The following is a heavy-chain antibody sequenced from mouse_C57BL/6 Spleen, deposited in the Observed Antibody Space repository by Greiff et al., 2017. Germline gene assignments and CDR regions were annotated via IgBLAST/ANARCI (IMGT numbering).Heavy chain of an antibody. Sequence: VQLQQPGAELVKPGASVKMSCKASGYTFTSYWITWVKQRPGQGLEWIGDIYPGSGSTNYNEKFKSKATLTVDTSSSTAYMQLSSLTSEDSAVYYCARGRIYYASYYAMDYWGQGTSVTVSS. V-gene: IGHV1-55*01. D-gene: IGHD2-1*01. CDR3: ARGRIYYASYYAMDY. J-gene: IGHJ4*01. CDR2: IYPGSGST. CDR1: GYTFTSYW.